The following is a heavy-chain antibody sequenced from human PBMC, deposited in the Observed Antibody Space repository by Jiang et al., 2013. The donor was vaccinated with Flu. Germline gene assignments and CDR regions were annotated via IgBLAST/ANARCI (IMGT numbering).Heavy chain of an antibody. CDR1: GGSISSGGYY. D-gene: IGHD6-19*01. CDR3: ARDSSGWYYFDY. V-gene: IGHV3-11*04. CDR2: ISSSSSTI. J-gene: IGHJ4*02. Sequence: GLVKPSQTLSLTCTVSGGSISSGGYYWSWIRQAPGKGLEWVSYISSSSSTIYYADSVKGRFTISRDNAKNSLYLQMNSLRDEDTAVYYCARDSSGWYYFDYWGQGTLVTVSS.